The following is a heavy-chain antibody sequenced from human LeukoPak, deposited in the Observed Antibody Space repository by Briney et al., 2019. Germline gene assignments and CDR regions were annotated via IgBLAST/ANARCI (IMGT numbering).Heavy chain of an antibody. V-gene: IGHV4-39*01. Sequence: SETLSLTCTVSGGSISSSSYYWGWIRQPPGKGLEWIGSIYYSGSTYYNPSLKSRVTISVDTSKNQFSLKLSSVTAADTAVYYCARPRARYFDWLLYVDAFDIWGQGTMVTVSS. D-gene: IGHD3-9*01. J-gene: IGHJ3*02. CDR1: GGSISSSSYY. CDR2: IYYSGST. CDR3: ARPRARYFDWLLYVDAFDI.